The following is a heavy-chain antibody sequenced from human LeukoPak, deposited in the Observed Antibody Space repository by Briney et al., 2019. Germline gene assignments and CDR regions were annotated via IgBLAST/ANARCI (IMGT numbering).Heavy chain of an antibody. V-gene: IGHV1-46*01. CDR1: GYTFISYY. Sequence: GASVKVSCKASGYTFISYYMHWVRQAPGQGDEWMGVIYPSGGSTSYAQQFQGRVTMTRDTSTSTVYMELSSLRSEDTAVYYCTRYHTNYFDYWGQGALVTVSS. J-gene: IGHJ4*02. CDR2: IYPSGGST. D-gene: IGHD1-26*01. CDR3: TRYHTNYFDY.